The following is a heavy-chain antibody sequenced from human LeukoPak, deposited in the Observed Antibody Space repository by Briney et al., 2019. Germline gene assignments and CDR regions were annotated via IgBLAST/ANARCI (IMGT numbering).Heavy chain of an antibody. D-gene: IGHD6-13*01. J-gene: IGHJ4*02. V-gene: IGHV3-73*01. CDR3: TSENWDRIAAAGLSLDY. Sequence: GGSLRLSCAASGFTFSGSAMHWVRQASGKGLEWVGRIRSKANSYATAYAASVKGRFTISRDDSKNTAYLQMNSLKTEDTAVYYCTSENWDRIAAAGLSLDYWGQGTLVTVSS. CDR1: GFTFSGSA. CDR2: IRSKANSYAT.